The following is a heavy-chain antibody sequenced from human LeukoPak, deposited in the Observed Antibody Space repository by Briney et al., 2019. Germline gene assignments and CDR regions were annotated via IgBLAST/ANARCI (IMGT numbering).Heavy chain of an antibody. V-gene: IGHV4-34*01. CDR2: INHIGST. CDR1: GGSFSGYY. D-gene: IGHD3-3*01. CDR3: ARDCYDFWSGFYRWYYFDY. Sequence: SETLSLTCAVYGGSFSGYYWSWIRQPPGKGLEWIGEINHIGSTNYNPSLKSRVTISVDTSKNQFSLKLSSVTAADTAVYYCARDCYDFWSGFYRWYYFDYWGQGTLVTVSS. J-gene: IGHJ4*02.